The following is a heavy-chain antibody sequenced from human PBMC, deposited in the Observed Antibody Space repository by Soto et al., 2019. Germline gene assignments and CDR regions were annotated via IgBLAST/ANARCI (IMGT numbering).Heavy chain of an antibody. CDR1: GGTFSTQA. V-gene: IGHV1-69*01. CDR2: IIPIFGSR. CDR3: AREGRIVGATTDFVY. J-gene: IGHJ4*02. Sequence: QVQLVQSGPEVKKPGTSVKVSCKASGGTFSTQAINWVRQAPGQGLEWMGGIIPIFGSRNYAHKFRGRLTITADESTTTAYMELSSLRSEDTAVYYCAREGRIVGATTDFVYWGQGTLVTVSS. D-gene: IGHD1-26*01.